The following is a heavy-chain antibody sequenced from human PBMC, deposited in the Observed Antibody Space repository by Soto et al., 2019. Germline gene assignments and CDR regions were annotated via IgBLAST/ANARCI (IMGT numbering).Heavy chain of an antibody. CDR2: IYVGDSDT. Sequence: PGESLKISCKGSGYIFAKYWIGWVRQMPGKGLEWMGIIYVGDSDTKYSPSFQGQVTISADKSISTAYLQWSSLRASDTAMYYCASLSREYTYEAFDYWGQGTLVTVSS. V-gene: IGHV5-51*01. CDR3: ASLSREYTYEAFDY. CDR1: GYIFAKYW. J-gene: IGHJ4*02. D-gene: IGHD5-18*01.